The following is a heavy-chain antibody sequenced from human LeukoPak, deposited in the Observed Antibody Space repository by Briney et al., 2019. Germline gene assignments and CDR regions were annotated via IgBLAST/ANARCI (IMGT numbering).Heavy chain of an antibody. D-gene: IGHD6-13*01. V-gene: IGHV3-7*01. J-gene: IGHJ4*02. Sequence: PGGSLRLSCAASGFTFSSYSMSWVRQAPGKGLDWVANINQDGNEKYYVDSVKGRFTISRDNAKNSLYLQMNSLRAEDTAVYYCARDRVWTVLYWGQGTLVTVSS. CDR3: ARDRVWTVLY. CDR1: GFTFSSYS. CDR2: INQDGNEK.